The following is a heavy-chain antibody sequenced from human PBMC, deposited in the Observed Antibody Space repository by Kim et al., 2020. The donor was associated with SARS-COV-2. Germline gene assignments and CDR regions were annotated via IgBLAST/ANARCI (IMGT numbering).Heavy chain of an antibody. CDR2: IYYTGTT. J-gene: IGHJ5*02. Sequence: SQTLSLTCTVSGGSISSSDYYWGWIRQPPGKGLEWIGCIYYTGTTYYNPSLKSRLTISIDTSKNQFSLKLTSVTDATVYYCARHGCTGCFCYFDTWGQGTLVTVSS. CDR3: ARHGCTGCFCYFDT. D-gene: IGHD2-8*02. V-gene: IGHV4-39*01. CDR1: GGSISSSDYY.